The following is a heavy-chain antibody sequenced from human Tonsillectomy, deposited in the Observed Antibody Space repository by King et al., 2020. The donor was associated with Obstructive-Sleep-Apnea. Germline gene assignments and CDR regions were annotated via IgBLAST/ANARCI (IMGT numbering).Heavy chain of an antibody. CDR3: TRPRLCGGGSCYSVPGYYYGMDL. Sequence: VQLVESGGGLVQPGGSLKLSCAASGFTFSGSAMHWVRQASGKGLEWVGRIRSKANSYATAYAASVKGRFTISRDDSKNTAYLQMNSLKTEDTAVYYCTRPRLCGGGSCYSVPGYYYGMDLWGQGTTVTVSS. CDR2: IRSKANSYAT. J-gene: IGHJ6*02. CDR1: GFTFSGSA. D-gene: IGHD2-15*01. V-gene: IGHV3-73*01.